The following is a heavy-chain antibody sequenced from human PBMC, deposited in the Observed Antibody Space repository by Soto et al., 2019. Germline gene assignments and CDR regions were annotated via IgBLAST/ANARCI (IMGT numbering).Heavy chain of an antibody. Sequence: PVGSLRLSCAASGFTFSSYAMHWVRQAPGNGLEWVAFISYDGTNKYYADSVKGRFTISRDNSKNTLYLQMNSLRAEDTAVYYCDYTAVAAHPFAYWGQGTLVTVSS. D-gene: IGHD6-19*01. J-gene: IGHJ4*02. CDR3: DYTAVAAHPFAY. CDR2: ISYDGTNK. V-gene: IGHV3-30-3*01. CDR1: GFTFSSYA.